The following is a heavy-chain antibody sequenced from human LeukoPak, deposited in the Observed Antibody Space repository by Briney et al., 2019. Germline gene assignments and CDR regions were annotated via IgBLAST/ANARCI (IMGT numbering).Heavy chain of an antibody. D-gene: IGHD2-2*01. V-gene: IGHV4-39*01. CDR3: ARHRAYCSSTSCYPGSRGHNWFDP. Sequence: SETLSLTCTVSGGSISSSSYYWGWIRQPPGKGLEWIGSIYYSGSTYYNPSLKSRVTISVDTSKNQFSLKLSSVTAADTAVYYCARHRAYCSSTSCYPGSRGHNWFDPWGQGTLVTVSS. J-gene: IGHJ5*02. CDR1: GGSISSSSYY. CDR2: IYYSGST.